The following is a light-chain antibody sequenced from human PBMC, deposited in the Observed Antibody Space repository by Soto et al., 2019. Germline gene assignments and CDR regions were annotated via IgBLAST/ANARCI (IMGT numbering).Light chain of an antibody. CDR1: NSNIGAGYD. Sequence: SVRTQQPSVSGDPGQSVTISCTGSNSNIGAGYDVHWYQQIPGKAPKLLVYNSNSRPSGIPDRFSGSKSGASASLAITGLQAEDEADYYCQSYDIGLTGFYVSGTETRVTAL. J-gene: IGLJ1*01. CDR3: QSYDIGLTGFYV. V-gene: IGLV1-40*03. CDR2: NSN.